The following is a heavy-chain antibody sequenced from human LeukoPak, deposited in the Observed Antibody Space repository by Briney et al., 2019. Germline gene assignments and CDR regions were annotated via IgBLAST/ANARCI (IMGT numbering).Heavy chain of an antibody. V-gene: IGHV4-34*01. CDR2: INHSGST. J-gene: IGHJ5*02. D-gene: IGHD3-16*02. CDR1: GGSFSGYY. CDR3: ARSDYVWGSYRYKWFDP. Sequence: SETLSLTCAVYGGSFSGYYWSWIRQPPGKGLEWIGEINHSGSTNYNPPLKSRVTISVDTSKNQFSLKLSSVTAADTAVYYCARSDYVWGSYRYKWFDPWGQGTLVTVSS.